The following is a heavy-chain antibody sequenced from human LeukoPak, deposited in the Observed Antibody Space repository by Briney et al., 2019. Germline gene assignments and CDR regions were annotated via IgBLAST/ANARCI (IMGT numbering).Heavy chain of an antibody. Sequence: KSSETLSLTCTVSGGYISSYYWSWIRQPAGKGLEWIGRIYSSGSTKYNPSLMGRVTMTVDTSKNQFSLKLSSVTAADTAVYYCASTQAGIGDFDYWGQGSLVTVSS. J-gene: IGHJ4*02. CDR3: ASTQAGIGDFDY. V-gene: IGHV4-4*07. CDR2: IYSSGST. D-gene: IGHD2-21*01. CDR1: GGYISSYY.